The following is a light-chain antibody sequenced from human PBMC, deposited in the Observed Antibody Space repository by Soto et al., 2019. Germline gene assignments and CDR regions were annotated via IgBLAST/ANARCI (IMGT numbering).Light chain of an antibody. V-gene: IGLV4-69*01. CDR2: LNSDGSH. CDR3: QTWCAGSP. J-gene: IGLJ2*01. Sequence: QSVLTQSPSASASLGASVRLTCTLSSEHSNYAIAWHQQQPEKGPRYLMKLNSDGSHSKGDGIPDRFSGSSSGAERYLTISSLQSEDEADYYCQTWCAGSPFGGGTKLTVL. CDR1: SEHSNYA.